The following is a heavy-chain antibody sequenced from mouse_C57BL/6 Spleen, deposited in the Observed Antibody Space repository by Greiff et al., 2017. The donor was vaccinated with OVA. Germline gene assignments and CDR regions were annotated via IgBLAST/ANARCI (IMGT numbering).Heavy chain of an antibody. CDR2: IDPSDSYT. Sequence: QVHVKQPGAELVMPGASVKLSCKASGYTFTSYWMHWVKQRPGQGLEWIGEIDPSDSYTNYNQKFKGKSTLTVDKSSSTAYMQLSSLTSEDSAVYYCARSGGTLGAMDYWGQGTSVTVSS. CDR1: GYTFTSYW. J-gene: IGHJ4*01. D-gene: IGHD3-1*01. CDR3: ARSGGTLGAMDY. V-gene: IGHV1-69*01.